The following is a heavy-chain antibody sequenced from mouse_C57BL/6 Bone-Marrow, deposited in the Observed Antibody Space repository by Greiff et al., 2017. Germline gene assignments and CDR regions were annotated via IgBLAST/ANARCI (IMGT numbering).Heavy chain of an antibody. CDR3: ARSGGYYGFAY. J-gene: IGHJ3*01. Sequence: QVQLQQPGAELVMPGASVKLSCKASGYTFTSYWMHWVKQRPGQGLEWIGEIDPSDSYTNYNQKFKGKSTLTVDKSSSTAYMQLSSLTSEDSAVYYCARSGGYYGFAYWGQGTLVTVSA. CDR2: IDPSDSYT. CDR1: GYTFTSYW. V-gene: IGHV1-69*01. D-gene: IGHD2-3*01.